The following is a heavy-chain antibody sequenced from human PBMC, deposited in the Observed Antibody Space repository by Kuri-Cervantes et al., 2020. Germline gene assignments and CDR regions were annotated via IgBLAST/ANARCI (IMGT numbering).Heavy chain of an antibody. CDR1: GFTFSSYS. V-gene: IGHV3-21*01. CDR2: ISSSSSYI. Sequence: GGSLRLSCAASGFTFSSYSMNWVRQAPGKGLEWVSSISSSSSYIYYADSVKGRFTISRDNAKNSLYLQMNSLRDEDTAVYYCARERITMVRGVMRYYYGMDVWGQGTTVTVSS. D-gene: IGHD3-10*01. CDR3: ARERITMVRGVMRYYYGMDV. J-gene: IGHJ6*02.